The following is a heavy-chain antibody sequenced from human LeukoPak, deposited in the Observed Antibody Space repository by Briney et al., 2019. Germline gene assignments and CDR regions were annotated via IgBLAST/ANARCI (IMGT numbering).Heavy chain of an antibody. D-gene: IGHD6-13*01. V-gene: IGHV3-23*01. CDR3: TKDRYSSRWYAYFDY. CDR2: LSDNGVNT. CDR1: GFTISSSG. Sequence: GGSLRLSCAASGFTISSSGMTWVRQAPGKGLEWVSSLSDNGVNTYYADSVKGLFTISRDNSKNTLYLQMNSLRVEDTAVYYCTKDRYSSRWYAYFDYWGQGTLVTVSS. J-gene: IGHJ4*02.